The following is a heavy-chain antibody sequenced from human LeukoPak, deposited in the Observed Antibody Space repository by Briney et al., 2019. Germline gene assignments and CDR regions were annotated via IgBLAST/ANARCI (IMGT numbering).Heavy chain of an antibody. CDR3: ARIEGSGYSFDY. Sequence: ASVKVSCKASGYTFTSYYMHWVRQAPGQGLEWMGIINPSGGSTSYAQKFQGRVTMTRDTSTSTVYMELSSVTAADTAVYYCARIEGSGYSFDYWGQGTLVTVSS. CDR2: INPSGGST. CDR1: GYTFTSYY. J-gene: IGHJ4*02. V-gene: IGHV1-46*01. D-gene: IGHD3-22*01.